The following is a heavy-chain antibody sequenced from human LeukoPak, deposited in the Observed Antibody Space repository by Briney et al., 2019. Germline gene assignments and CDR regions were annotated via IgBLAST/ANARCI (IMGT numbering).Heavy chain of an antibody. J-gene: IGHJ4*02. CDR1: GFTFSSYS. D-gene: IGHD2-8*02. CDR2: ISSSSSTI. CDR3: ANEPIVPVGY. V-gene: IGHV3-48*04. Sequence: GGSLRLSCAASGFTFSSYSMNWVRQAPGKGLEWVSYISSSSSTIYYADSVKGRFTISRDNAKNSLYLQMNSLRAEDTAVYYCANEPIVPVGYWGQGTLVTVSS.